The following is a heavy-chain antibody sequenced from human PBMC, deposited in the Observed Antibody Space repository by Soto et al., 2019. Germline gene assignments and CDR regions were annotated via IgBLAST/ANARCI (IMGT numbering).Heavy chain of an antibody. Sequence: GASVKVSCKASGYTFTSYDINWVRQATGQGLEWMGWMNPNSGNTGYAQKFQGRVTMTRNTSISTAYMELSSLRSEDTAVYYCARGRGAITIFGVPLSGVKRNWFDPWGQGTLVTVSS. V-gene: IGHV1-8*01. J-gene: IGHJ5*02. CDR2: MNPNSGNT. CDR3: ARGRGAITIFGVPLSGVKRNWFDP. D-gene: IGHD3-3*01. CDR1: GYTFTSYD.